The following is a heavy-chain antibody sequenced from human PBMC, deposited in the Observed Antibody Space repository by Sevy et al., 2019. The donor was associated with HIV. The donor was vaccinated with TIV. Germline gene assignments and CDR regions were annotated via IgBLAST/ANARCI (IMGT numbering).Heavy chain of an antibody. CDR2: IYSGGTT. J-gene: IGHJ6*02. D-gene: IGHD6-13*01. CDR3: ARESSSTWQAGYYGMAV. Sequence: GGSLRLSCAASGFTVSSDYMTWVRQAPGKGLEWVSLIYSGGTTYYADSVKGRFTISRDNSKNTVYLQMNSLRAEDTAVYYCARESSSTWQAGYYGMAVWGQGTTVTVSS. CDR1: GFTVSSDY. V-gene: IGHV3-66*01.